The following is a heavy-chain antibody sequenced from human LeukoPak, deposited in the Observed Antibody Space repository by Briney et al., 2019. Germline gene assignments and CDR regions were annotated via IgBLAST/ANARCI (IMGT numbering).Heavy chain of an antibody. CDR2: ISAYNGNT. D-gene: IGHD3-3*01. V-gene: IGHV1-18*01. J-gene: IGHJ4*02. CDR3: ATGWSGYYRWRLDY. Sequence: ASVKVSCKASGYTFTSYGISWVRQAPGQGLEWMGWISAYNGNTNYAQKLRGRVTMTTDTSTSTAYMELRSLRSDGTAVYYCATGWSGYYRWRLDYWGQGTLVTVSS. CDR1: GYTFTSYG.